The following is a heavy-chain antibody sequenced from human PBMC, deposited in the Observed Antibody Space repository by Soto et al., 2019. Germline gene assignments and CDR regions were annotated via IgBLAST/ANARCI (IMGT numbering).Heavy chain of an antibody. Sequence: SETLSLTCTVSGGSVSSGSYYWSWIRQPPGKGLEWIGYIYYSGSTNYNPSLKSRVTISVDTSKYQFSLKLSSVTAADTAVYYCARVPYSYGYGSLFDHSGQGTLLTVFS. CDR1: GGSVSSGSYY. CDR3: ARVPYSYGYGSLFDH. V-gene: IGHV4-61*01. CDR2: IYYSGST. J-gene: IGHJ4*02. D-gene: IGHD5-18*01.